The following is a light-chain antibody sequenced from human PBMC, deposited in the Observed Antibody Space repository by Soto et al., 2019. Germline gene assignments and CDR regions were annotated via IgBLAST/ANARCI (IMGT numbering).Light chain of an antibody. J-gene: IGKJ1*01. CDR2: GAS. Sequence: EIVLTQSPGTLSLSPGERATLSCRASQSVSSIYLAWYQQKPGQAPRLLIYGASSRATGIPDRFSGSGSGTDFTLTITRLEPEDFAVYYCQQYVTSSPRTFGQGTKVDIK. V-gene: IGKV3-20*01. CDR1: QSVSSIY. CDR3: QQYVTSSPRT.